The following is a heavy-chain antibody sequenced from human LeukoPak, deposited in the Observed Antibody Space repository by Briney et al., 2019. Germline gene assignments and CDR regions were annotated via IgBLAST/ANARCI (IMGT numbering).Heavy chain of an antibody. CDR2: INSDGSST. D-gene: IGHD6-13*01. CDR3: ARAFGYSSGWYDY. CDR1: GFTFSSYW. V-gene: IGHV3-74*01. Sequence: GGSLRLSCAASGFTFSSYWMHWVRQAPGKGLVWVSRINSDGSSTSYADSVKGRFTISRDNAKNPLYLQMNSLRAEDTAVYYCARAFGYSSGWYDYWGQGTLVTVSS. J-gene: IGHJ4*02.